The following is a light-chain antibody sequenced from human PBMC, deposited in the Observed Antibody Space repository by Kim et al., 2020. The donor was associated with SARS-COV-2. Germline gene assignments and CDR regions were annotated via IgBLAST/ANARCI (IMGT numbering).Light chain of an antibody. CDR1: QSISSNS. V-gene: IGKV3-20*01. CDR3: QQYSNSPRT. Sequence: EIVLTQSPGTLSLSPGERATLSCRASQSISSNSLAWYQQKPGQAPRLLIYGTSSRATGIPDRFSGSGSGTDFTLTISRLEPEDFAVYVCQQYSNSPRTFGQGTKVDIK. J-gene: IGKJ1*01. CDR2: GTS.